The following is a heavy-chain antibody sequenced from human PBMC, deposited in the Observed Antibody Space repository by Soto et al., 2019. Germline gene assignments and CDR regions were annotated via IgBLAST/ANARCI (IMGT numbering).Heavy chain of an antibody. V-gene: IGHV3-23*01. D-gene: IGHD3-10*01. CDR3: AKDHLITMVLEPPDY. Sequence: EVHLLESGGGLVQPGGSLRLSCAASGFTFSSYAMSWVRQAPGKGLEWVSAISDSGGSTYYADSVKGRFTISRDNSKNTLYLQMNRLRAEDTAVYYCAKDHLITMVLEPPDYWGQGTLVTVSS. CDR1: GFTFSSYA. CDR2: ISDSGGST. J-gene: IGHJ4*02.